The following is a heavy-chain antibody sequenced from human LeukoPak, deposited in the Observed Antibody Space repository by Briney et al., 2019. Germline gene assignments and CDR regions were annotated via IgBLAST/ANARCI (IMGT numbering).Heavy chain of an antibody. J-gene: IGHJ6*03. Sequence: SETLSLTCTVSGGSISTYYWSWIRQPAGKGLEWIGRIYTSGSTDYNPSLKSRVTMSMDTPKNQFSLRLTSVTAADTGIYYCARGGDQGGYYMDVWGKGTTVTISS. CDR2: IYTSGST. CDR1: GGSISTYY. CDR3: ARGGDQGGYYMDV. D-gene: IGHD3-10*01. V-gene: IGHV4-4*07.